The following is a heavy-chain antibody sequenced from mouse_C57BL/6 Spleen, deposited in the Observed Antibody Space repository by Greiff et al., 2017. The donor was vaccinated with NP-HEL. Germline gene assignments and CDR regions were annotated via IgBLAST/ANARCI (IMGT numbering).Heavy chain of an antibody. CDR2: IDPSDSYT. J-gene: IGHJ4*01. CDR3: ARRSPLGCAMDY. Sequence: VQLQQSGAELVKPGASVKLSCKASGYTFTSYWMQWVKQRPGQGLEWIGEIDPSDSYTNYNQKFKGKATLTVDTSSSTAYMQLSSLTSEDSAVYDCARRSPLGCAMDYWGQGTSVTVSS. D-gene: IGHD3-3*01. V-gene: IGHV1-50*01. CDR1: GYTFTSYW.